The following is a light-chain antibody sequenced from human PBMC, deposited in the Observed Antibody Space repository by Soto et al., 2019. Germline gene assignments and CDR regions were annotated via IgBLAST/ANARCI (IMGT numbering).Light chain of an antibody. J-gene: IGKJ4*01. Sequence: ESVLTQSPGTLSLSPGERATLSCRATQTVISYLAWYQQKPGQAPPLLIYGASTRATGIPDRFSGSGSGTDFTLTISRLEPEDCAVYYCQQYGSTPLTFGGGTKVEIK. CDR1: QTVISY. CDR3: QQYGSTPLT. CDR2: GAS. V-gene: IGKV3-20*01.